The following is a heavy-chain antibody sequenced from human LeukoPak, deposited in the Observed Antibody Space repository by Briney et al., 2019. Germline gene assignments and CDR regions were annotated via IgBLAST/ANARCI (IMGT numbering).Heavy chain of an antibody. CDR2: ISAYNGNT. Sequence: GASVKVSCKASGYTFTSYGISWVRQAPGQGLEWMGWISAYNGNTNFAQKLQDRVTMTTDTSTNTAYMELRSLRSDDTAVYYCARHSGSYYNRYYFDYWDQGTLVTVSS. CDR1: GYTFTSYG. J-gene: IGHJ4*02. D-gene: IGHD1-26*01. V-gene: IGHV1-18*01. CDR3: ARHSGSYYNRYYFDY.